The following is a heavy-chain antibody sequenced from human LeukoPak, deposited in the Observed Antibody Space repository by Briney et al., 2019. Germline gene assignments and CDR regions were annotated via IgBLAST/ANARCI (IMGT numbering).Heavy chain of an antibody. Sequence: SETLSLTCTVSGGPITPYYWSWIRQPPGKGLEWIGCIYSGGSTNHNPSLKSRVTMSVDTSKNQFSLRLSSVTAADTAVYYCARLGQWLLHTPHDYWGQGTLVTVSS. V-gene: IGHV4-59*01. D-gene: IGHD6-19*01. J-gene: IGHJ4*02. CDR3: ARLGQWLLHTPHDY. CDR2: IYSGGST. CDR1: GGPITPYY.